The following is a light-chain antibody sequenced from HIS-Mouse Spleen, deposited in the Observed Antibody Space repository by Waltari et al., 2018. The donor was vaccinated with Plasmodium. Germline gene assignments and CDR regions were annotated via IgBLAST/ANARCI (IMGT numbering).Light chain of an antibody. J-gene: IGLJ2*01. CDR2: DVS. V-gene: IGLV2-11*01. CDR1: SSAVGGYNY. CDR3: CSYAGSYTLV. Sequence: QPALTQPRSVSGSPGQSVTISCPGTSSAVGGYNYVSWYQQHPGKPPKLLIYDVSNRPSGVPDRCSGSKSGNTASLTISGLQAEDEADYYCCSYAGSYTLVFGGGTKLTVL.